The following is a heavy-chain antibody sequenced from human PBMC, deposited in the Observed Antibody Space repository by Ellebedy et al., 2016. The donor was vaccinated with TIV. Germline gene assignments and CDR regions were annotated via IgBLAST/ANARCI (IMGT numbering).Heavy chain of an antibody. J-gene: IGHJ4*02. Sequence: SETLSLTCTVSGGSISSYYWSWIRQPAGKGLEWIGRIYSSGSTNYNPSLKSRVTMSVDTSKNQFSLKLNSVTAADTAVYYCAREPQWLVTREFDNWGQGTLVTVSS. CDR3: AREPQWLVTREFDN. V-gene: IGHV4-4*07. D-gene: IGHD6-19*01. CDR2: IYSSGST. CDR1: GGSISSYY.